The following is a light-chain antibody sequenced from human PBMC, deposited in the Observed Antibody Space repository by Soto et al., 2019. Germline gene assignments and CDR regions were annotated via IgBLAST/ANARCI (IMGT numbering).Light chain of an antibody. V-gene: IGKV1-33*01. CDR3: QQYENLPT. CDR2: DAS. J-gene: IGKJ5*01. Sequence: IQMTQSPPSLSASVGDRVTITCQASQDIANYLNWYQQKPGEAPKLLIYDASNLQAGVPSRFSGSGSGTDFTFTISRLQPEDIATYYCQQYENLPTFGQGTRLEIK. CDR1: QDIANY.